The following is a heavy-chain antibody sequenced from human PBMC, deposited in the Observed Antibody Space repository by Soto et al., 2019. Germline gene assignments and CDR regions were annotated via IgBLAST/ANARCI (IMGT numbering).Heavy chain of an antibody. J-gene: IGHJ5*02. V-gene: IGHV4-30-4*01. CDR1: GGSISSGDYY. Sequence: PSETVSLTCTVSGGSISSGDYYWSWIRQPPGKGLEWIGYIYYSGSTYYNPSLKSRVTISVDTSKNQFSLKLSSVTAEDTAVYYCARAEGANGWLRLGGNWFDPWGQGNLVTVSS. CDR3: ARAEGANGWLRLGGNWFDP. CDR2: IYYSGST. D-gene: IGHD5-12*01.